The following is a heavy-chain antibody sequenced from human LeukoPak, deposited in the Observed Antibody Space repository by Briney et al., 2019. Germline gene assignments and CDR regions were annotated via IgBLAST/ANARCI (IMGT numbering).Heavy chain of an antibody. J-gene: IGHJ4*02. Sequence: GGSLRLSCVASGFTFSSYEMNWVRQAPGKGLEWVSYISSSSSTIYYTDSVKGRFTISRDNAKNSLYLQMNSLRAEDTAVYYCARDGSRGNLVTAPDFWGQGTLVTVSS. CDR1: GFTFSSYE. V-gene: IGHV3-48*03. CDR3: ARDGSRGNLVTAPDF. CDR2: ISSSSSTI. D-gene: IGHD2-21*02.